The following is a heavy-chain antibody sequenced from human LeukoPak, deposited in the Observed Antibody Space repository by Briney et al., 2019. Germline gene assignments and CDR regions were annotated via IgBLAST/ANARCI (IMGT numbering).Heavy chain of an antibody. V-gene: IGHV1-69*06. J-gene: IGHJ6*04. CDR1: GGTFSSYA. CDR3: ASSGWGGLWAVANDYYYYGMDV. CDR2: IIPIFGTA. Sequence: LVKVSCKASGGTFSSYAISWVRQAPRQGLEWMGGIIPIFGTAYYAQKFQGRVTITADKSTSTAYMELSSLRSEDTAVYYCASSGWGGLWAVANDYYYYGMDVWGKGTTVTVSS. D-gene: IGHD6-19*01.